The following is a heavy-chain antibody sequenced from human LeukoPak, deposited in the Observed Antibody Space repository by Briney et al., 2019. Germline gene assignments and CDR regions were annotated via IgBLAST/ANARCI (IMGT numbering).Heavy chain of an antibody. CDR2: INPNSGDT. Sequence: GASVKVSCKTSEYTFTDYYIHWVRQAPGQGLEWMGRINPNSGDTYYEQNFQGRVTMTRDTSISTAYTELSGLRSDDTAVYYCATDLSSTSNWELDYWGQGTLVTVSS. J-gene: IGHJ4*02. CDR3: ATDLSSTSNWELDY. CDR1: EYTFTDYY. D-gene: IGHD7-27*01. V-gene: IGHV1-2*06.